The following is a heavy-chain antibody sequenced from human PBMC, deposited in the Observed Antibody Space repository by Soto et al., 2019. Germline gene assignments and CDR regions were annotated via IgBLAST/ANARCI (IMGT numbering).Heavy chain of an antibody. CDR2: IKGKANSYAT. Sequence: EVQLVESGGGLVQPGGSLRLSCGASGFTFSGHGIHWVRQASGKGLEWIGRIKGKANSYATEYAASLKGRFTISRDDSETTAYLQMNRLKSEDTAVYYCTRHATYYDSGRYIGDWFDLWGQGTLVTVSS. J-gene: IGHJ5*02. V-gene: IGHV3-73*01. CDR3: TRHATYYDSGRYIGDWFDL. CDR1: GFTFSGHG. D-gene: IGHD3-22*01.